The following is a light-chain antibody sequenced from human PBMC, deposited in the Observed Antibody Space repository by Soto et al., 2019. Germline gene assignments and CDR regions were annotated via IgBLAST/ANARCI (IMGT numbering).Light chain of an antibody. CDR1: SSDVGSYNF. CDR2: EAG. J-gene: IGLJ3*02. CDR3: CSYAGSRTWV. V-gene: IGLV2-23*01. Sequence: QSALTQPASVSGSPGQSITISCTGTSSDVGSYNFVSWYQQHPGKAPKLMIFEAGKRPSGVSNRFSGSKSGNTASLTISGLQAEDEADYYCCSYAGSRTWVCGVGTKLTVL.